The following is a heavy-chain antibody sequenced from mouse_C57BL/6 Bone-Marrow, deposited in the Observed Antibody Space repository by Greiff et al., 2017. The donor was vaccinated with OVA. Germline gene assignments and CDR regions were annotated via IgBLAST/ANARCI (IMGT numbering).Heavy chain of an antibody. CDR1: GFTFSDYG. CDR2: ISNLAYSI. Sequence: EVQGVESGGGLVQPGGSLKLSCAASGFTFSDYGMAWVRQAPRKGPEWVAFISNLAYSIYYADTVTGRFTISRENAKNTLYLEMSSLRSEDTAMYYCARHEENAMDYWGQGTSVTVSS. CDR3: ARHEENAMDY. V-gene: IGHV5-15*01. J-gene: IGHJ4*01.